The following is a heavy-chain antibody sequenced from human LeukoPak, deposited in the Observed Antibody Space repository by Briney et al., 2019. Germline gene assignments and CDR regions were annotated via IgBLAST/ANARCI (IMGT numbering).Heavy chain of an antibody. CDR3: ARSPVAATPFFDY. D-gene: IGHD2-15*01. Sequence: PSETLSLTCAVYGGSFSGYYWSWIRQPPGKGLEWIGEINHSGSTNYNPSLKSRVTISVDTSKNQFSLKLSSVTAADTAVYYCARSPVAATPFFDYWGQGTLVTVSS. CDR1: GGSFSGYY. CDR2: INHSGST. J-gene: IGHJ4*02. V-gene: IGHV4-34*01.